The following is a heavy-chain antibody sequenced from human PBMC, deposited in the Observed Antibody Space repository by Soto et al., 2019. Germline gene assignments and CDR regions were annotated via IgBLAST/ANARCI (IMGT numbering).Heavy chain of an antibody. CDR2: MNPNSANT. CDR1: GYTFTSYD. D-gene: IGHD1-26*01. J-gene: IGHJ4*02. CDR3: ARDDSGFSGSHYIDYFNY. V-gene: IGHV1-8*01. Sequence: ASVKVSCKASGYTFTSYDINWVRQATGQGLEWMGWMNPNSANTGYAQKFQGRVTMTRNTSISTAYMELSSLTSEDTAVYYCARDDSGFSGSHYIDYFNYWGQGALVTVSS.